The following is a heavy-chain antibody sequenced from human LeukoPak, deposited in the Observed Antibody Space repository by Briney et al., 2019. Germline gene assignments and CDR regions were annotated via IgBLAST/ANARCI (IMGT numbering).Heavy chain of an antibody. CDR2: INTDGSST. CDR1: GFTFSSYC. D-gene: IGHD1-7*01. V-gene: IGHV3-74*01. CDR3: ARTTFNSNYDPFYP. J-gene: IGHJ5*02. Sequence: GGSLRLSCAASGFTFSSYCMHWVRQAPGKGLVWVSRINTDGSSTSYADSVKGRFTISRDNAKNTLYLQMNSLRAEDTAVYYCARTTFNSNYDPFYPWGQGTLVTVSS.